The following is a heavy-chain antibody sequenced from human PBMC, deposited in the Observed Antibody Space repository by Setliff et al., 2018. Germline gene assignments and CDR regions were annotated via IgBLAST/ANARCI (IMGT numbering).Heavy chain of an antibody. CDR1: GFTFSNYA. D-gene: IGHD3-10*01. J-gene: IGHJ6*02. Sequence: PGGSLRLSCAASGFTFSNYAMSWVRQTPGKGLEWVSAITTSGGSTYYADSVKGRFTISRDNAKNSLYLQMNSLRAEDTAVYYCARDHVYGSQYYYYYYGMDVWGQGTTVTVSS. CDR3: ARDHVYGSQYYYYYYGMDV. V-gene: IGHV3-23*01. CDR2: ITTSGGST.